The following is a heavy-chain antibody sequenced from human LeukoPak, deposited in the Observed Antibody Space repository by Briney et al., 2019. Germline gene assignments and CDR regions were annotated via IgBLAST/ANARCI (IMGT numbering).Heavy chain of an antibody. J-gene: IGHJ6*02. D-gene: IGHD1-14*01. CDR1: GFTVSNSY. Sequence: GGSLRLSCAASGFTVSNSYINWVRQAPGKGLEWVSIIYAGGDTYYADSVRGRFIISRDNSENTVYLQMDSLRAEDTAVYYCARGTGGRGTGYYYGMDVWGQGTTVTVSS. CDR2: IYAGGDT. CDR3: ARGTGGRGTGYYYGMDV. V-gene: IGHV3-66*01.